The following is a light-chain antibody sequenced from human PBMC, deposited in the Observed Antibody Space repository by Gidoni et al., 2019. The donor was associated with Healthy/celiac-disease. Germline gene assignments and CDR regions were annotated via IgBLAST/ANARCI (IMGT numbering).Light chain of an antibody. CDR2: LGS. J-gene: IGKJ1*01. CDR3: MQALQTRT. Sequence: DIDMTQSPLSLPVTPGEPASISCRSSQSLLHSNGYNYLDWYLQKPGQSPQLLIYLGSNRASGVPDRFSGSGSGTDFTLKISRVEAEDVGVYYCMQALQTRTFGQGTKVEIK. CDR1: QSLLHSNGYNY. V-gene: IGKV2-28*01.